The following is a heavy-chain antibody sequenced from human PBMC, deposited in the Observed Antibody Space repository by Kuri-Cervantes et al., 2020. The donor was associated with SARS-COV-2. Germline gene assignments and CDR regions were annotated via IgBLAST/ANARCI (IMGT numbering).Heavy chain of an antibody. J-gene: IGHJ4*02. V-gene: IGHV3-48*04. CDR1: GFTFSSYS. CDR2: ISSSSSTI. D-gene: IGHD5-18*01. Sequence: GESLKISCAASGFTFSSYSMNWVRQAPGKGLEWVSYISSSSSTIYYADSVKGRFTISRDNAKNSLYLQMNSLRAEDTAVYYCARLSRIQLWLPPDYWGQGTLVTVSS. CDR3: ARLSRIQLWLPPDY.